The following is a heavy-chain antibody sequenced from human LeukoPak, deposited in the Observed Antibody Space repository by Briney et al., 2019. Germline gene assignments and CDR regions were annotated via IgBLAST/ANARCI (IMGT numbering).Heavy chain of an antibody. D-gene: IGHD2-21*02. CDR2: INSDGSSI. CDR1: GFTFSNDW. J-gene: IGHJ4*02. V-gene: IGHV3-74*01. Sequence: GGSLRLSCAASGFTFSNDWMHWVRQAPGKGLVWVSRINSDGSSISYADSVKGRFTISRDNAKNSLYLQMNSLRAEDTAVYYCASDCGGDCYGHYWGQGTLVTVSS. CDR3: ASDCGGDCYGHY.